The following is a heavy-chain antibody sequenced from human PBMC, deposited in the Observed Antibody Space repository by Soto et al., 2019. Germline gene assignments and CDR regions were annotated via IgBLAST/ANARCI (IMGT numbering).Heavy chain of an antibody. D-gene: IGHD3-22*01. J-gene: IGHJ4*02. CDR3: AAPYTYYYDSSGYSALDY. V-gene: IGHV1-69*01. CDR1: GGTFSSYA. CDR2: IIPIFGTA. Sequence: QVQLVQSGAEVKKPGSSVKVSCKASGGTFSSYAISWVRQAPGQGLEWMGGIIPIFGTANYAQKFQGRVTITADESTSTAYMELSRLRSEDTAVYYCAAPYTYYYDSSGYSALDYWGQGTLVTVSS.